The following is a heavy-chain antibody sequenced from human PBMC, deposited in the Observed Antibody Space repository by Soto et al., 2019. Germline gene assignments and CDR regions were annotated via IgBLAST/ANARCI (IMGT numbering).Heavy chain of an antibody. CDR2: VNSDGSST. CDR1: GFTFSSYW. Sequence: EVQLVESGGGLVQPGGSLRLSCAASGFTFSSYWMHWVRQAPGKGLVWVSRVNSDGSSTSYADSVKGRFTISRDNAKTTLYLQMTSLRADDTAVYYCARVAYSSSSSPGCAFDIWGQGTRVTVSS. V-gene: IGHV3-74*01. D-gene: IGHD6-6*01. CDR3: ARVAYSSSSSPGCAFDI. J-gene: IGHJ3*02.